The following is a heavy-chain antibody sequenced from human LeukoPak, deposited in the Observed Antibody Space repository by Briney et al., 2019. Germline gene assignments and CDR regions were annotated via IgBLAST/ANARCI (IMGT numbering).Heavy chain of an antibody. CDR1: GGSISSYY. CDR2: IYYSGST. D-gene: IGHD6-13*01. Sequence: SETLSLTCTVSGGSISSYYWSWIRQPPGKGLEWIGYIYYSGSTNYNPSLKSRVTISVDTSKNQFSLKLSSVTAADTAVYYCAGSEHIAARGWFDPWGQGTLVTVSS. CDR3: AGSEHIAARGWFDP. V-gene: IGHV4-59*01. J-gene: IGHJ5*02.